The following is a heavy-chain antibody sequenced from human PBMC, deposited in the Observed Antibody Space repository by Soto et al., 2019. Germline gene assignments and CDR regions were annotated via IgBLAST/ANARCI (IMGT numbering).Heavy chain of an antibody. CDR3: VRGGDIVLIVYATQSTTDYSSGMDV. V-gene: IGHV4-34*01. Sequence: LSLTCSVYGGSCSGYYWSWIRQPPWKGLEWIGEINHSGSTNYNPSLKSRVTISVDTSKNQFSLKLSSVTAADTAVYYCVRGGDIVLIVYATQSTTDYSSGMDVWGQGNTVPVSS. D-gene: IGHD2-8*01. CDR1: GGSCSGYY. J-gene: IGHJ6*02. CDR2: INHSGST.